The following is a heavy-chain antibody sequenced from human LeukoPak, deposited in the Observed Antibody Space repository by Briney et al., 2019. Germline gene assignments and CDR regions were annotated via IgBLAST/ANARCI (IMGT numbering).Heavy chain of an antibody. J-gene: IGHJ4*02. CDR2: ISGSGGST. CDR3: ARSRWLQPYYFDF. V-gene: IGHV3-23*01. D-gene: IGHD5-18*01. Sequence: GGSLRLSCAASGFTFNNYAMSWVRQAPGKGLEWASAISGSGGSTFYADSVKGRFTISRDNSKNTLYLQVNSLRAEDTAVYYCARSRWLQPYYFDFWGQGTLVTVSS. CDR1: GFTFNNYA.